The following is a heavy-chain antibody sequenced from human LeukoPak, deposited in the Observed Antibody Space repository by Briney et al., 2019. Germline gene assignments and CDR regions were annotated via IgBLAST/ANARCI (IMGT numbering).Heavy chain of an antibody. J-gene: IGHJ6*02. D-gene: IGHD1-26*01. Sequence: PGGSLRLSCAASGFTFSSYGMHWVRQAPGKGLEWVALIWYDGGNKYYADSVKGRFTISRDNSKNTLYLQMNSLRAEDTAVYYCAKDKGWGYSAYDCYGMDVWGQGTTVTVSS. CDR3: AKDKGWGYSAYDCYGMDV. V-gene: IGHV3-33*06. CDR1: GFTFSSYG. CDR2: IWYDGGNK.